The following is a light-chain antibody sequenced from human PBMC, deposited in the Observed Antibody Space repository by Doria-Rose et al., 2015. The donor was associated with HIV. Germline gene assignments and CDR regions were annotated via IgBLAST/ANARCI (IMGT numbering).Light chain of an antibody. J-gene: IGKJ5*01. V-gene: IGKV3-15*01. CDR1: QSVSTD. CDR2: VAS. CDR3: HQYNNWPA. Sequence: TQSPETLSVSPGESATLSCRASQSVSTDLAWYQHKPGQAPRLLIWVASTRSTGIPARFSGSGSVTEFTLTISSLQSEDFAIYFCHQYNNWPAFGQGSRLDIK.